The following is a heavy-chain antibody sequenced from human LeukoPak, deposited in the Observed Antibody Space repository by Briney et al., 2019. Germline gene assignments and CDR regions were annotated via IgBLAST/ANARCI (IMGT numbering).Heavy chain of an antibody. CDR1: YS. D-gene: IGHD6-13*01. Sequence: YSMNWVRQAPGKGLEWVSSISSSSSYIYYADSVKGRFTIPRDNAKNSLYLQMNSLRAEDTAVYYCARDLVDSSWYGGYYYYGMDVWGQGTTVTVSS. V-gene: IGHV3-21*01. CDR3: ARDLVDSSWYGGYYYYGMDV. J-gene: IGHJ6*02. CDR2: ISSSSSYI.